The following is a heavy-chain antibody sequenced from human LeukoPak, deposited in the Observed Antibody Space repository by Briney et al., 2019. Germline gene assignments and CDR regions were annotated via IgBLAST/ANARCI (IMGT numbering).Heavy chain of an antibody. J-gene: IGHJ6*03. CDR2: IIPMFGTT. Sequence: GASVKVSCKASGGTFSNYAISWVRQAPGLGLEWMGRIIPMFGTTNYAQNFQGRVTITTDESTSTAYMEVSSLGIEDTAVYYCASVTVTTWAPDGHMDVWGKGTTVTVSS. V-gene: IGHV1-69*05. CDR1: GGTFSNYA. CDR3: ASVTVTTWAPDGHMDV. D-gene: IGHD4-11*01.